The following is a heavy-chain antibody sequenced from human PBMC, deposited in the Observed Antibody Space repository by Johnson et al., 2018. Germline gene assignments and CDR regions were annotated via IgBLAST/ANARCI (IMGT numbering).Heavy chain of an antibody. CDR1: GGTFSTYT. V-gene: IGHV1-69*09. J-gene: IGHJ6*03. CDR2: IIPILGIA. D-gene: IGHD2-2*01. CDR3: ARTGQSGVGVGPDARPMDV. Sequence: VQLVESGAEVKKPGSSVKVSCKASGGTFSTYTINWVRQAPGQGLEWMGRIIPILGIANYAQKFQGRVTITAAKSTTTAYMELSSLRSDDTAVYYCARTGQSGVGVGPDARPMDVWGKGTTVTVSS.